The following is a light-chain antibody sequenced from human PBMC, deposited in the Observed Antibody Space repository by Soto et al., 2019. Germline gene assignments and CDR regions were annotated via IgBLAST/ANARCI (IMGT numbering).Light chain of an antibody. CDR2: KAS. J-gene: IGKJ5*01. CDR1: HNISSW. V-gene: IGKV1-5*03. Sequence: DIQMTQSPSTLSASVGDRVTITCRASHNISSWLAWYQQKPGKAPKLLIYKASSLESGVPSRFSGSGSGTEFTLTISSLQPDDFATYYCQQYNSYPITFGQGTRLEIK. CDR3: QQYNSYPIT.